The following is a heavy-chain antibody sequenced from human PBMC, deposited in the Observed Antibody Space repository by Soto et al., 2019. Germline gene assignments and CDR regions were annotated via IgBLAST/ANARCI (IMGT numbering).Heavy chain of an antibody. J-gene: IGHJ4*02. CDR2: SSNSGTYT. V-gene: IGHV3-11*06. CDR3: ARSGDNYNVLDY. Sequence: GGSLRLSCVASGFTFSDYYMSWVRQAPGKGLEWLSYSSNSGTYTKYAGSVKGRFSISRDNAKNSLYLQINSLRGEDTAIYYCARSGDNYNVLDYWGQGTPVTVSS. D-gene: IGHD1-1*01. CDR1: GFTFSDYY.